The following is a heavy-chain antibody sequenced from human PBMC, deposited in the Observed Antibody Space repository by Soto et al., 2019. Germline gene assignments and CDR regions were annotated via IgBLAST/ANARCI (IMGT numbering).Heavy chain of an antibody. CDR1: GGTFSKYT. V-gene: IGHV1-69*01. J-gene: IGHJ2*01. CDR2: IIPIYGTA. D-gene: IGHD5-12*01. CDR3: ARDRDGYNYWYFDL. Sequence: QVQLVQSGAEVKKPGSSVKVSCKVSGGTFSKYTINWVRQAPGQGREWMAGIIPIYGTANYAQKCQGRISVTMDESTTTAYMELRGLRSDDTAIYYCARDRDGYNYWYFDLWGRGSLITVSS.